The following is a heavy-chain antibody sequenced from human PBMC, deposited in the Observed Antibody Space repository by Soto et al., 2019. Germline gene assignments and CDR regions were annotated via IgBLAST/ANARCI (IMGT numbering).Heavy chain of an antibody. CDR1: GGSISSYY. CDR3: ARLYSSSWNYYYYYMDV. Sequence: PSETLSLTCTVSGGSISSYYWSWIRQPPGKGLEWIGYIYYSGSTNYNPSLKSRVTISVDTSKIQFSLKLSSVTAADTAVYYCARLYSSSWNYYYYYMDVWGKGTTVTVSS. D-gene: IGHD6-13*01. V-gene: IGHV4-59*01. CDR2: IYYSGST. J-gene: IGHJ6*03.